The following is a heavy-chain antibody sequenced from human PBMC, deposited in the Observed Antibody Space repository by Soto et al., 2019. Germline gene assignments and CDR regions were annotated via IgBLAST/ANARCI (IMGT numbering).Heavy chain of an antibody. Sequence: GESLKISWASSRYTFANYWIGWVRHLPGKGLEXVAIIYPTDSITFYSPSLAGQVTISAAKSISTAYLQWTRLKASENAIYYCSKFKYSTSVSYLQHWGQGTPVTVSS. J-gene: IGHJ1*01. D-gene: IGHD6-6*01. CDR2: IYPTDSIT. CDR3: SKFKYSTSVSYLQH. V-gene: IGHV5-51*01. CDR1: RYTFANYW.